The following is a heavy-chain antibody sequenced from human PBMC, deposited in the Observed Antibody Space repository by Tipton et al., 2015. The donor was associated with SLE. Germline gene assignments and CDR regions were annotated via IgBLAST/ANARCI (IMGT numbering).Heavy chain of an antibody. D-gene: IGHD2-2*02. CDR2: IYHRGTT. V-gene: IGHV4-4*02. Sequence: SLRLSCAVSGGSISSNYWWSWVRQSPGKGLEWIGEIYHRGTTNYNPSLNSRGTISLDKSRNQFSLKLTSATAADTAVYYCVRALWLDKDFAVVPPGIRLRAFDIWGQGTMVTVSS. CDR3: VRALWLDKDFAVVPPGIRLRAFDI. J-gene: IGHJ3*02. CDR1: GGSISSNYW.